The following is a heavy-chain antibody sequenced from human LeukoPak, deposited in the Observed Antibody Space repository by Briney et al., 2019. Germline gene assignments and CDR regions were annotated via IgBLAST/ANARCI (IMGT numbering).Heavy chain of an antibody. CDR1: GYSISSSYY. CDR3: AREGTYGWYNWFDP. D-gene: IGHD6-19*01. CDR2: MYRTGST. Sequence: SETLSLTCAVSGYSISSSYYWSWIRQPPGKGLERIGYMYRTGSTNYNPSLKSRVTITPDTSKSQFSLRLTSVTAADTAVYYCAREGTYGWYNWFDPWGQGTLVTVSS. V-gene: IGHV4-61*01. J-gene: IGHJ5*02.